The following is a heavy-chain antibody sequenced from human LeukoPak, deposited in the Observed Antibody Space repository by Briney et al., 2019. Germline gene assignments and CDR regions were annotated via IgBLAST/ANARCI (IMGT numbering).Heavy chain of an antibody. CDR3: ARDPGIAVPNNWFDP. D-gene: IGHD6-19*01. CDR2: IIPIFGTA. CDR1: GGTFSSYA. J-gene: IGHJ5*02. V-gene: IGHV1-69*05. Sequence: SVKVSCKASGGTFSSYAISWVRQAPGQGLEWMGRIIPIFGTANYAQKFQGRVTITTDESTSAAYMELSSLRSEDTAVYYCARDPGIAVPNNWFDPWGQGTLVTVSS.